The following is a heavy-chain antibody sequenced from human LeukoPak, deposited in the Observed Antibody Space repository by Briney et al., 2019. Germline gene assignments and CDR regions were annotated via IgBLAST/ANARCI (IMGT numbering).Heavy chain of an antibody. D-gene: IGHD2-2*01. Sequence: SETLSLTCTVSGGSISSYYWSWIRQPAGKGLEWIGRIYTSGSTNYNPSLKSRVTMSVDTSKNQFSLKLSSVTAADTAVYYCARDRGYCSSTSCYIPYKNWFDPWGQGTLVTVSS. V-gene: IGHV4-4*07. CDR3: ARDRGYCSSTSCYIPYKNWFDP. CDR2: IYTSGST. CDR1: GGSISSYY. J-gene: IGHJ5*02.